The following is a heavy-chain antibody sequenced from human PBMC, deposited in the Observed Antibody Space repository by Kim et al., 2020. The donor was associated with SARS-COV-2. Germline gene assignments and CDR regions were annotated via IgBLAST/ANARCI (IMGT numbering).Heavy chain of an antibody. J-gene: IGHJ5*02. V-gene: IGHV1-3*01. CDR2: INAGNGNT. CDR3: ARTYSSSWYSAEINWFDP. D-gene: IGHD6-13*01. Sequence: ASVKVSCKASGYTFTSYAMHWVRQAPGQRLEWMGWINAGNGNTKYSQKFQGRVTITRDTSASTAYMELSSLRSEDTAVYYCARTYSSSWYSAEINWFDPWGQGTLVTVSS. CDR1: GYTFTSYA.